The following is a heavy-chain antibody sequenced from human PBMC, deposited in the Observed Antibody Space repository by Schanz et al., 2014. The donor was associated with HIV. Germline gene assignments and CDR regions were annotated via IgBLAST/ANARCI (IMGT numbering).Heavy chain of an antibody. CDR1: GYTFTSYD. V-gene: IGHV1-18*01. CDR3: ARWGRGFSGGSCYWGYYGMDV. J-gene: IGHJ6*02. D-gene: IGHD2-15*01. Sequence: QVQLVQSGAEVKKPGASVKVSCKASGYTFTSYDINWVRQAPGQGLEWVGWISAYKGNTNYAQKLQGIVTMTTDTPTNTAYTELRRLRSADTAVYYCARWGRGFSGGSCYWGYYGMDVWGQGTTVTVSS. CDR2: ISAYKGNT.